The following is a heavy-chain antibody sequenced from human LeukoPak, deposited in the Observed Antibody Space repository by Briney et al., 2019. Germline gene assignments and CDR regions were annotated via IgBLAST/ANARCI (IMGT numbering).Heavy chain of an antibody. CDR1: GFTFSDYY. V-gene: IGHV3-23*01. Sequence: GGSLRLSXAASGFTFSDYYMSWIRQAPGKGMEWVSAISGSGGSTYYADSVKGRFTISRDNSKNTLYLQMNSLRAEDTAVYYCAKEKYYYDSSGYYYYFDYWGQGTLVTVSS. CDR2: ISGSGGST. CDR3: AKEKYYYDSSGYYYYFDY. J-gene: IGHJ4*02. D-gene: IGHD3-22*01.